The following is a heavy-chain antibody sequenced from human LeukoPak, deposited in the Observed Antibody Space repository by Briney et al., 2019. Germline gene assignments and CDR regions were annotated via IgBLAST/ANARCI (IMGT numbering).Heavy chain of an antibody. CDR1: GFTFSSYS. J-gene: IGHJ4*02. D-gene: IGHD6-6*01. CDR2: ISSSSSYI. Sequence: GGSLRLSCAASGFTFSSYSMNWVRQAPGKGLEWVSSISSSSSYIYYADSVKGRFTISRDNAKNSLYLQMNSLRAEDTAVYYCARDPSSIAARPGGNWGQGTLVTVSS. V-gene: IGHV3-21*01. CDR3: ARDPSSIAARPGGN.